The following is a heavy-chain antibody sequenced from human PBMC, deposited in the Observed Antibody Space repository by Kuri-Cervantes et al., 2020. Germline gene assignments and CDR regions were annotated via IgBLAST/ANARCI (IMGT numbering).Heavy chain of an antibody. D-gene: IGHD3-10*01. CDR3: ARGFDGFYGMDL. Sequence: GGSLRLSCAASGFTFSSYGMHWVRQAPGKGLEWVAVISYDGSNKYYADSVKGRFTISRDNAKNSLYLQTNSPRVEDTAVYYCARGFDGFYGMDLWGQGTTVTVSS. CDR2: ISYDGSNK. J-gene: IGHJ6*02. V-gene: IGHV3-30*03. CDR1: GFTFSSYG.